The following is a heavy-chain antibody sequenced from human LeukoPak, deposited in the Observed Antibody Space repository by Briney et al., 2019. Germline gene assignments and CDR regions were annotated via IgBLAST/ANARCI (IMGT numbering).Heavy chain of an antibody. J-gene: IGHJ4*02. Sequence: QAGGSLRLSCAPSGFTFGSYVMSGVRQAPGNGLRWVSGISDSGGSTYYADSVKGRFTISRDNSKNTLYLQMNSLIAEDTAIYNCAKDEDWRHGDYSYFDYWGQGTLVTVPS. CDR1: GFTFGSYV. CDR2: ISDSGGST. CDR3: AKDEDWRHGDYSYFDY. V-gene: IGHV3-23*01. D-gene: IGHD4-17*01.